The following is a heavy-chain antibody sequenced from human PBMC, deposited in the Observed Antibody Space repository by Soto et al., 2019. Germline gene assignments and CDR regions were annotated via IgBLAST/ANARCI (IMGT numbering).Heavy chain of an antibody. V-gene: IGHV3-30*18. CDR1: GFTFSSYG. D-gene: IGHD1-26*01. Sequence: PGGSLRLSCAASGFTFSSYGMHWVRQAPGKGLEWVAVISYDGSNKYYADSVKGRFTISRDNSKNTLYLQMNSLRAEDTAVYYCAKDPGWELLEYYFDYWGQGTLVTVSS. CDR2: ISYDGSNK. CDR3: AKDPGWELLEYYFDY. J-gene: IGHJ4*02.